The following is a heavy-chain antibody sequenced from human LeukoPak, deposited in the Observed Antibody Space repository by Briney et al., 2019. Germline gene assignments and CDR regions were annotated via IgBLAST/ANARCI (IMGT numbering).Heavy chain of an antibody. J-gene: IGHJ4*02. CDR2: ISAYNGNT. CDR1: GYTFTSYG. Sequence: GASVKVSCKASGYTFTSYGISWVRQAPGQGLEWMGWISAYNGNTNYEQKLQGRVTMTTDTSTSTAYMELRSLRSDDTAVYYCARDYYDILTGYYPPGYWGQRTLVTVSS. D-gene: IGHD3-9*01. V-gene: IGHV1-18*01. CDR3: ARDYYDILTGYYPPGY.